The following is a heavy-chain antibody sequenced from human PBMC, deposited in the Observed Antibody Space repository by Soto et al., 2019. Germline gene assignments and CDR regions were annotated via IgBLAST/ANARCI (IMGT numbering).Heavy chain of an antibody. V-gene: IGHV3-9*01. CDR3: AKAADYDCHRGHYFDY. CDR2: ISWNSGSI. CDR1: GFTFDDYA. J-gene: IGHJ4*02. D-gene: IGHD3-3*01. Sequence: EVQLVESGGGLVQLGRSLRLSCAASGFTFDDYAMHWVRQVPGKGLEWVSGISWNSGSIGYADSVKGRFTISRDNAKNSLYLQMNSLRAEDTAVYYCAKAADYDCHRGHYFDYWGQGTLVTVSS.